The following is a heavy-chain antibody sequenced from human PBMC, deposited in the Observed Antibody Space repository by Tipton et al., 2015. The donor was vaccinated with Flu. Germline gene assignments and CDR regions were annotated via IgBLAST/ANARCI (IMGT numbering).Heavy chain of an antibody. V-gene: IGHV4-4*07. J-gene: IGHJ4*02. D-gene: IGHD3-10*01. CDR1: GGSMSSYY. Sequence: TLSLTCTVSGGSMSSYYWAWIRQPAGKGLEWIGRMYTSGSTKYNPSLESRITMSVDTSNNHFTLKLSSMTAADTAVYSCARGSGSGTYLIFDFWGQRTLATVYS. CDR3: ARGSGSGTYLIFDF. CDR2: MYTSGST.